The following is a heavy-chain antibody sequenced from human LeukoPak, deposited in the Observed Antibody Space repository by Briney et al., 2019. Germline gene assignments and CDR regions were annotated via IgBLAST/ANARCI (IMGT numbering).Heavy chain of an antibody. CDR2: MNPNSGNT. CDR3: ARSRTTVTTLGGY. V-gene: IGHV1-8*01. D-gene: IGHD4-17*01. Sequence: GASVKVSCKASGYTFTSYDINWVRQATGQGLEWMGWMNPNSGNTGYAQKFQGRVTMTRNTSISTAYMELSSLRSEDTAVYYCARSRTTVTTLGGYWGQGTLVTVSS. CDR1: GYTFTSYD. J-gene: IGHJ4*02.